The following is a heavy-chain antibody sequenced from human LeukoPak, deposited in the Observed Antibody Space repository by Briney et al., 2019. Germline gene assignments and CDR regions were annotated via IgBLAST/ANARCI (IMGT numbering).Heavy chain of an antibody. D-gene: IGHD4-11*01. CDR3: ARGFNDYNNDVYFYYMDI. CDR1: GASISDHY. J-gene: IGHJ6*03. Sequence: SETLSLTCTVSGASISDHYWSWIRQSPGKGLEWIGYFYNSGYFYNSGGTNYNPSLKSRVTISGDTSKNQFSLKLTSVTAADTAVYYCARGFNDYNNDVYFYYMDIWGKGTTVTVYS. V-gene: IGHV4-59*11. CDR2: FYNSGYFYNSGGT.